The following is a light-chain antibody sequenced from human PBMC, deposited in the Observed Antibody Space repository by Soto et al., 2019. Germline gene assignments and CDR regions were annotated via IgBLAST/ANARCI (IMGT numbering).Light chain of an antibody. J-gene: IGKJ3*01. V-gene: IGKV3-20*01. Sequence: ELVLPQSPGPLSLSPGESLTLSCRACPSVTTSYVAWYQPNPGQAPRLLLYGASTKATGTPDRCNGRGSGTDFTLTISRLEPEYFAVYDGQQYGSSPSTFGPGTKVDFK. CDR3: QQYGSSPST. CDR1: PSVTTSY. CDR2: GAS.